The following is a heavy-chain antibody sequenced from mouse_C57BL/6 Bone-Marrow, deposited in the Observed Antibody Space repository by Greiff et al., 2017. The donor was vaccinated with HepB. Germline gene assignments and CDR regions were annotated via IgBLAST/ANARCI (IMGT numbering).Heavy chain of an antibody. V-gene: IGHV1-22*01. CDR3: ARDGRLRRGAWFAC. J-gene: IGHJ3*01. Sequence: EVKLMESGPELVKPGASVKMSCKASGYTFTDYNMHWVKQSHGKSLEWIGYINPNNGGTRYNQKFKGKATLTVNNSSSTAYMELRSLTAEDSAVYYCARDGRLRRGAWFACWGQGTLVTFSA. CDR2: INPNNGGT. CDR1: GYTFTDYN. D-gene: IGHD2-4*01.